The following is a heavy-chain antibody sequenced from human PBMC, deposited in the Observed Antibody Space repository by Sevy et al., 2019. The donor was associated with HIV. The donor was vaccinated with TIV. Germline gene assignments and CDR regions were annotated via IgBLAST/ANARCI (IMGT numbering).Heavy chain of an antibody. V-gene: IGHV3-30-3*01. Sequence: GGSLRLSCAASGFTFSSYAMHWVRQAPGKGLEWVAVISYDGSNKYYADSVKGRFTISRDNSKNTLYLQMNGLRAEDTAVYYCARDGEGYCSGGSCPYGGWFDPWGQGTLVTVSS. D-gene: IGHD2-15*01. J-gene: IGHJ5*02. CDR3: ARDGEGYCSGGSCPYGGWFDP. CDR1: GFTFSSYA. CDR2: ISYDGSNK.